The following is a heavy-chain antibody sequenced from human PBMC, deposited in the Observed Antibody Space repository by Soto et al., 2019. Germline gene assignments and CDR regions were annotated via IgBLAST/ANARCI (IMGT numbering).Heavy chain of an antibody. D-gene: IGHD4-17*01. J-gene: IGHJ4*02. Sequence: QVQLQESGPGLVKPSQTLSLTCTVSGGSISSGGYYWSWIRQHPGKGLEWIGYIYYSGSTYYNPSLKSRVTISVDTSKNQFSLKLSSVTAAVTAVYYCARTVIYGDYLNHFDYWGQGTLVTVSS. V-gene: IGHV4-31*03. CDR3: ARTVIYGDYLNHFDY. CDR1: GGSISSGGYY. CDR2: IYYSGST.